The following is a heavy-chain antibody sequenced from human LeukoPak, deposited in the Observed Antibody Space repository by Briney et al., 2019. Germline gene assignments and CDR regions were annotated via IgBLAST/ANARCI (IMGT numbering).Heavy chain of an antibody. Sequence: SETLSLTCAVYGGSFSGYYWSWIRQPPGKGLEWIGYIYYSGSTNYNPSLKSRVTISVDTSKNQFSLKLSSVTAADTAVYYCASSSWYYFDYWGQGTLVTVSS. CDR1: GGSFSGYY. CDR3: ASSSWYYFDY. J-gene: IGHJ4*02. V-gene: IGHV4-59*01. D-gene: IGHD6-13*01. CDR2: IYYSGST.